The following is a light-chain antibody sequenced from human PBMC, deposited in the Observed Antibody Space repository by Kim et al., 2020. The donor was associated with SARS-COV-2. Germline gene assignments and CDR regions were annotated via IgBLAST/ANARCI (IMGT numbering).Light chain of an antibody. V-gene: IGKV3-20*01. CDR2: DAS. CDR3: QQYGTSPCT. CDR1: QSVAGKY. Sequence: IALTQSPGTLSLSPGETATLSCRASQSVAGKYVAWYQQKPGQAPRLLIFDASTRATGISDRFSGSGSGTDFSLTSSRLEPEDFAVYYCQQYGTSPCTFGQGTKLEI. J-gene: IGKJ2*02.